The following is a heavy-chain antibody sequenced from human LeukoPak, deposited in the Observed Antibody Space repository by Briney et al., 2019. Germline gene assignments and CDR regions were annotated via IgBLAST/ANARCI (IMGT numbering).Heavy chain of an antibody. CDR2: ITSDGSST. Sequence: PGGSLRLSCAASGFTFSSYWMHWVRQAPGKGLVWVSRITSDGSSTSYADSVKGRFTISRDNAKHTLYLQMNSLRAEDTVVYYCARVYGGNSDYWGQGTLVTVSS. V-gene: IGHV3-74*01. CDR3: ARVYGGNSDY. J-gene: IGHJ4*02. D-gene: IGHD4-23*01. CDR1: GFTFSSYW.